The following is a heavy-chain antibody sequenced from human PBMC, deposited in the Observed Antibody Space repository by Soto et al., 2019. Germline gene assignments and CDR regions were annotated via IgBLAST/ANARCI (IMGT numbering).Heavy chain of an antibody. V-gene: IGHV5-51*01. J-gene: IGHJ6*02. CDR1: GYSFTSYW. D-gene: IGHD6-13*01. Sequence: PGESLKISCKGSGYSFTSYWIGWVRQMPGKGLEWMGIIYPGDSDTRYSPSFQGQVTISADKSISTAYLQWSSLKASDTAMYYYARTPAAGKYYYGMDVWGQGTTVTVSS. CDR3: ARTPAAGKYYYGMDV. CDR2: IYPGDSDT.